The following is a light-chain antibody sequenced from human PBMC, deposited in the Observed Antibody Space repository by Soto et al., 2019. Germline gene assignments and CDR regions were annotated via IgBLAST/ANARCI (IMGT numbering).Light chain of an antibody. CDR2: DVR. Sequence: QYALTQPASVSGSPGQSITISCTGTSSDVGGYNYVSWYQQHPGKAPKLMIYDVRNRPSGVSNRFSGSKSGNTASLTISGLQAEDEADYYCSSYTSSNVVFGGGTKLTVL. V-gene: IGLV2-14*01. CDR1: SSDVGGYNY. CDR3: SSYTSSNVV. J-gene: IGLJ2*01.